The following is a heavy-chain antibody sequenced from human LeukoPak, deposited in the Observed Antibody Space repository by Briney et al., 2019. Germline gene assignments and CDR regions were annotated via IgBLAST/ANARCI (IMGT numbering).Heavy chain of an antibody. D-gene: IGHD3-22*01. CDR1: GFTFSGSA. CDR2: IRSKANSYAT. CDR3: TSQRHDPLKNYDSSGYPDY. J-gene: IGHJ4*02. Sequence: GGSLKLSCAASGFTFSGSAMHWVRQASGKGLEWVGRIRSKANSYATAYAASVKGRFTISRDDSKNTAYLQMNSLKTEDTAVYYCTSQRHDPLKNYDSSGYPDYWGQGTLVTVSS. V-gene: IGHV3-73*01.